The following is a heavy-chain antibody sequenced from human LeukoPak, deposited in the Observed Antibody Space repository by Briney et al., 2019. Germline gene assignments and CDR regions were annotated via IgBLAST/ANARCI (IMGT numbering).Heavy chain of an antibody. Sequence: SETLSLTCTVSGYSISSGYYWGWIRQPPGKGLEWIGSIHYSGSTYYNPPLQSRVTISIDTSKNQFSLKLRFVTAADTAVYYCARVRCSGGSCPYYYYYYYMDVWGKGTTVTVSS. D-gene: IGHD2-15*01. CDR1: GYSISSGYY. J-gene: IGHJ6*03. CDR2: IHYSGST. V-gene: IGHV4-38-2*02. CDR3: ARVRCSGGSCPYYYYYYYMDV.